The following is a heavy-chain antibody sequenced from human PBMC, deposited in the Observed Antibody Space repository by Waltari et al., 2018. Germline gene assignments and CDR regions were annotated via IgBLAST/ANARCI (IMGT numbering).Heavy chain of an antibody. V-gene: IGHV3-66*02. CDR1: GVTVSSNY. CDR3: ARDARGYSTYYFDY. J-gene: IGHJ4*02. D-gene: IGHD5-12*01. Sequence: EVQLVESGGGLVQPGGSLRLFCAASGVTVSSNYMRWVRQAPGKGLEWVSVIYSGGSTYYADSVKGRFTISRDNSKNTLYLQMNSLRAEDTAVYYCARDARGYSTYYFDYWGQGTLVTVSS. CDR2: IYSGGST.